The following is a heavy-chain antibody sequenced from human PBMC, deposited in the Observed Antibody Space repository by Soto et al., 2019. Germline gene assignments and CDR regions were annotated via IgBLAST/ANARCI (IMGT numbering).Heavy chain of an antibody. CDR3: EGELLGAFDI. V-gene: IGHV3-30*03. D-gene: IGHD1-26*01. Sequence: QVQLVESGGGVVQPGRSLRLSCAASGFTFSSYGMHWVRQAPGKGLEWVAVISYDGSNKYYADSVKGRFTISRDNSKNTLYLQMNSLRAEDTAVYYCEGELLGAFDIWGQGTMVTVSS. CDR2: ISYDGSNK. CDR1: GFTFSSYG. J-gene: IGHJ3*02.